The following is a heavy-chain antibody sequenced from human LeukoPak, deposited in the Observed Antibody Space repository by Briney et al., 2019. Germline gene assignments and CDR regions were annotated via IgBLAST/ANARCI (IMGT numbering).Heavy chain of an antibody. V-gene: IGHV4-39*07. CDR3: AKGGEFYYGSGSYYNGDFDC. Sequence: SETLSLTCTVSGGSISDSSYYWSWIRQPPGKGLEWIGEINHSGSTNYNPSLKSRVAISIDTSKNQFSLKLSSVTAADTAVYYCAKGGEFYYGSGSYYNGDFDCWGQGTLVTVSS. D-gene: IGHD3-10*01. CDR1: GGSISDSSYY. CDR2: INHSGST. J-gene: IGHJ4*02.